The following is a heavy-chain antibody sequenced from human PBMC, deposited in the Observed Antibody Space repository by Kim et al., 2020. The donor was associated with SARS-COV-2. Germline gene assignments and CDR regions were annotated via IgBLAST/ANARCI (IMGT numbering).Heavy chain of an antibody. CDR3: ARALFRFSQQQPVDWFDP. CDR2: ISSSGTTI. Sequence: GGSLRLSCAASRFTFSDYYMIWVRQAPGKGLEWLSYISSSGTTIYYAASVRGRFTISRDNAKNSLYLQMSSLRAEDTAVYYCARALFRFSQQQPVDWFDPWGQGTLVTVSS. CDR1: RFTFSDYY. J-gene: IGHJ5*02. V-gene: IGHV3-11*01. D-gene: IGHD6-13*01.